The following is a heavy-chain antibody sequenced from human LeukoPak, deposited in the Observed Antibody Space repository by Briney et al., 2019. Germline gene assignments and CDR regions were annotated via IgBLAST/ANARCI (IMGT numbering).Heavy chain of an antibody. CDR2: IKQDGSEK. V-gene: IGHV3-7*01. D-gene: IGHD5-12*01. CDR1: GFTFSSYL. Sequence: AGGSLRLSCAASGFTFSSYLMSWVRQAPGKGLEWVGSIKQDGSEKYYVDSVKGRFTISRDNAENTLYLQMNSLRAEDTAVYYCARPRGYSGYDFFDYWGQGTLVTVSS. CDR3: ARPRGYSGYDFFDY. J-gene: IGHJ4*02.